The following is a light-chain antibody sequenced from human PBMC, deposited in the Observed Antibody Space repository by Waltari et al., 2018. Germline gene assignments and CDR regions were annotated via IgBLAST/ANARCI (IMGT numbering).Light chain of an antibody. CDR1: SSDVGSYNY. CDR3: SSYSRSAFL. CDR2: DVS. J-gene: IGLJ2*01. Sequence: QSALTQPASVSGSPGQSITISCTGTSSDVGSYNYVSGDQQYPGRAHKLMIYDVSSRPSGVSNRFSGSKSGNTASLTISGLQPEDEATYYCSSYSRSAFLFGGGTKLTVL. V-gene: IGLV2-14*03.